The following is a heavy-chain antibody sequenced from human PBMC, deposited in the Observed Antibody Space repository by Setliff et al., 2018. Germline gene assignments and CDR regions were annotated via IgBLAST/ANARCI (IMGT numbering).Heavy chain of an antibody. CDR3: AKDPGDSSGSFEY. D-gene: IGHD3-22*01. Sequence: PGGSLRLSCAASGFTFSGSAMHWVRQSPGKGLEWVAVIRYDGSQKYHADSVKGRFTVSRDNSKNTLYLQMNSLRAEDTAVYYCAKDPGDSSGSFEYWGQGTPVTVSS. CDR2: IRYDGSQK. CDR1: GFTFSGSA. V-gene: IGHV3-33*03. J-gene: IGHJ4*02.